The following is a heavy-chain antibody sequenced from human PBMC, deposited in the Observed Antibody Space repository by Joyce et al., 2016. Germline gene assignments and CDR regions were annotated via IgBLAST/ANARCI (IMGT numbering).Heavy chain of an antibody. D-gene: IGHD1-1*01. J-gene: IGHJ4*02. CDR3: ARRNGPFDY. CDR2: IRDSGGST. CDR1: GFTFSSSA. Sequence: EVQLLESGGGLVQPGGSLRLSCAAFGFTFSSSAMSWVRQAPGKGLEWVSTIRDSGGSTYYADSVKGRFTISSDNSKNTLYLQMNSLRAEDTAVYYCARRNGPFDYWGQGTLVTVSS. V-gene: IGHV3-23*01.